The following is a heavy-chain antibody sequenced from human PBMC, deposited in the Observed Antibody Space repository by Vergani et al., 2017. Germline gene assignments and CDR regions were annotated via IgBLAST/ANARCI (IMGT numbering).Heavy chain of an antibody. D-gene: IGHD2-21*02. CDR2: IGKDVINT. Sequence: QVQLVESAGGVVQPGGSLRLSCAASGFTFSNFGMHWIRQAPGKELEWLAYIGKDVINTRYRDAVKGRFTVSRDNSKDILYLQMDSLRSEDTALYYCAKYLRDSTDGLPDSWGPGTLVIVSS. CDR1: GFTFSNFG. V-gene: IGHV3-30*02. J-gene: IGHJ4*02. CDR3: AKYLRDSTDGLPDS.